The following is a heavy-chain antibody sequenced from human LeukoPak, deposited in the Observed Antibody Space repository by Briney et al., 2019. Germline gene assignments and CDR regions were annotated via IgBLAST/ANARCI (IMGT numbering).Heavy chain of an antibody. CDR3: ARDYGYYDYVWGSYRTTHFDY. J-gene: IGHJ4*02. V-gene: IGHV3-21*01. Sequence: GGSLRPSCAASGFTFSSYGMNWVRQAPGKGLEWVSSISSSSSYIYYADSVKGRFTISRDNAKNSLYLQMNSLRAEDTAVYYCARDYGYYDYVWGSYRTTHFDYWGQGTLVTVSS. CDR2: ISSSSSYI. CDR1: GFTFSSYG. D-gene: IGHD3-16*02.